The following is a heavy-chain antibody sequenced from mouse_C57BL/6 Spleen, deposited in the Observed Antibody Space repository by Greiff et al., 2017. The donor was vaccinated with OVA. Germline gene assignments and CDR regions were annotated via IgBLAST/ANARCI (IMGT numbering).Heavy chain of an antibody. CDR2: IDPSDSYT. J-gene: IGHJ3*01. Sequence: QVQLQQPGAELVKPGASVKLSCKASGYTFTSYWMQWVKQRPGQGLEWIGEIDPSDSYTNYNQKFKGKATLTVDTSSSTAYMQLSSLTSEDSAVYYCARSHDGYYVAYWGQGTLVTVSA. D-gene: IGHD2-3*01. V-gene: IGHV1-50*01. CDR1: GYTFTSYW. CDR3: ARSHDGYYVAY.